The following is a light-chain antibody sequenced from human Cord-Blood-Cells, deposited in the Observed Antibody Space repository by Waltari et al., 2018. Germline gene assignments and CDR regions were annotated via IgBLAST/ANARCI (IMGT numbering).Light chain of an antibody. CDR3: QQYNSYSRT. J-gene: IGKJ1*01. V-gene: IGKV1-5*03. Sequence: DIQMTQSPSTLSASVGDRVTITCRASQSISSWLAWYQQKPGKAPKLLIYKASSLESGVPSRFSGSVSGTEFTLTISILQPDDFATYYCQQYNSYSRTFGQGTKVEIK. CDR1: QSISSW. CDR2: KAS.